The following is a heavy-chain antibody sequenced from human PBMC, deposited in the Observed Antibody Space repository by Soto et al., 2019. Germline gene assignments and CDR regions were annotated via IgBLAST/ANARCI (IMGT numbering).Heavy chain of an antibody. V-gene: IGHV6-1*01. J-gene: IGHJ4*02. CDR2: TYYRSKWYN. Sequence: PSQTLSLTCAISGDSVSSNSAAWNWIRQSPSRGLEWLGRTYYRSKWYNDYAVSVKSRITINPDTSKNQFSLQLNSVTPEDTAVYYCAREEYSSSARPPYYFDCWGQGTLVTVSS. CDR1: GDSVSSNSAA. CDR3: AREEYSSSARPPYYFDC. D-gene: IGHD6-6*01.